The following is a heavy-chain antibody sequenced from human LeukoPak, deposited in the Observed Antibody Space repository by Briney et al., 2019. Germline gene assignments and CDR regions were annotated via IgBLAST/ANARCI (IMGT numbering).Heavy chain of an antibody. CDR2: INDRGRT. V-gene: IGHV4-34*01. D-gene: IGHD4-11*01. CDR1: GGSFSGYY. CDR3: ARVLQFL. Sequence: SETLSLTCAVSGGSFSGYYWSWIRQSPGKGLEWIGEINDRGRTNYNPSLKSRVTISVDTSKRQFSLKLSSVTAADTAMYYCARVLQFLWGQGTLVTVSS. J-gene: IGHJ4*02.